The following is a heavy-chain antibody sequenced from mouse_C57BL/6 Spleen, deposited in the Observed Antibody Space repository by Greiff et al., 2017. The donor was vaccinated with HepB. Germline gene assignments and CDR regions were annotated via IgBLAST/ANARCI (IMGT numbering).Heavy chain of an antibody. D-gene: IGHD2-4*01. J-gene: IGHJ3*01. CDR3: ARSDYDYFPFAY. V-gene: IGHV1-26*01. CDR2: INPNNGGT. Sequence: EVQLQQSGPELVKPGASVKISCKASGYTFTDYYMNWVKQSHGKSLEWIGDINPNNGGTSYNQKFKGKATLTVDKSSSTAYMELRSLTSEDSAVYYCARSDYDYFPFAYWGQGTLVTVSA. CDR1: GYTFTDYY.